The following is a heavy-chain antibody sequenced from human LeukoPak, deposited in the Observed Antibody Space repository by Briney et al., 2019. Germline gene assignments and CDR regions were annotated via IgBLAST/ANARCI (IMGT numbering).Heavy chain of an antibody. Sequence: GGSLRLSCAASGFTFSSYGMHWVRQAPGKGLEWVAFIRYDGSNKYYADSVKGRFTISRDNSKNTLYLQMNSLRAEDTAVYYCAKDANYDILTGYYPRYYFDYWGQGTLVTVSS. D-gene: IGHD3-9*01. CDR2: IRYDGSNK. J-gene: IGHJ4*02. CDR3: AKDANYDILTGYYPRYYFDY. CDR1: GFTFSSYG. V-gene: IGHV3-30*02.